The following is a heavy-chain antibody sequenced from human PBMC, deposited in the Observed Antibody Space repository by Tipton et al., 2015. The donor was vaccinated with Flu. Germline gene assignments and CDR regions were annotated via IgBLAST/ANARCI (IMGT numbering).Heavy chain of an antibody. CDR3: AGGGGTFYSSADS. CDR2: ISSNGGST. V-gene: IGHV3-64*01. D-gene: IGHD2-15*01. CDR1: GFTLSTYA. Sequence: QLVQSGGTLVQPGGSLRLSCVASGFTLSTYAMHWVRQAPGKGLEYVSSISSNGGSTYYAHSVKVRFTISRDNSKNTLYLQVGSLCPEDMAVYYCAGGGGTFYSSADSWGQGPLVTVSS. J-gene: IGHJ4*01.